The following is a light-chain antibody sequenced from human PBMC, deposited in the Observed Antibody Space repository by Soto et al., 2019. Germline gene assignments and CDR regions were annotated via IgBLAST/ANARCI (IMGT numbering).Light chain of an antibody. CDR3: GSSAPSRTFV. CDR2: EGG. J-gene: IGLJ1*01. Sequence: QLVLTQPASVSGSPGQSITISCTGSSSAVGSYRFVSWYQHHPGKVPKLIIYEGGKRPSGVSNRFSGSEPGNTASLTISGLQAEDEADYYCGSSAPSRTFVFGTGTKVTVL. CDR1: SSAVGSYRF. V-gene: IGLV2-23*01.